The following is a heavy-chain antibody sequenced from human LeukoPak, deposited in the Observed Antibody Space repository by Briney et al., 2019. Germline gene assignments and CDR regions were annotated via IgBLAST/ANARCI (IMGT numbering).Heavy chain of an antibody. D-gene: IGHD6-13*01. Sequence: PGGSLRLSCAASGFTFSSYAMSWVRQAPGQGLEWVSAISGSGGSTYYADSVKGRFTISRDNSKNTLYLQMNSLRAEDTAVYYCAKYSSPPLYYYYGMDVWGQGTTVTVSS. V-gene: IGHV3-23*01. J-gene: IGHJ6*02. CDR2: ISGSGGST. CDR3: AKYSSPPLYYYYGMDV. CDR1: GFTFSSYA.